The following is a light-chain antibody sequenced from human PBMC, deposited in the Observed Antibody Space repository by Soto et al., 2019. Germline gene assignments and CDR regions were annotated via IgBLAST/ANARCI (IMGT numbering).Light chain of an antibody. CDR3: AAWDDSLSGPVV. CDR2: EVI. CDR1: SSDVGGAYNY. Sequence: QSALTQPASVSGSPGQSITISCTGTSSDVGGAYNYVSWYQQHPGKAPKLMIYEVIHRPSGVSNRFSGSKSGTSASLAISGLRSEDEADYYCAAWDDSLSGPVVFGGGTKLTVL. V-gene: IGLV2-14*01. J-gene: IGLJ2*01.